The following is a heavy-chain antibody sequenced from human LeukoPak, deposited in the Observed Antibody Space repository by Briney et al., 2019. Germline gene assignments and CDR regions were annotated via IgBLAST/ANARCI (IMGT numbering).Heavy chain of an antibody. V-gene: IGHV4-39*07. CDR1: GGSISTDNCY. CDR3: ARDLSITFGGAGDGFDI. J-gene: IGHJ3*02. Sequence: SETLSLTCTVSGGSISTDNCYWGWIRQPPGKGLEWIGSIYYNGNTYYNPSLKSRVTISVDTSKNQFSLKLTSVTAADTAVYYCARDLSITFGGAGDGFDIWGQGTMVAVSS. CDR2: IYYNGNT. D-gene: IGHD3-16*01.